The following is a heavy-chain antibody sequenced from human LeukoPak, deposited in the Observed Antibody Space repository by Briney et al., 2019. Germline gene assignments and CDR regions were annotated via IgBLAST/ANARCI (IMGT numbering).Heavy chain of an antibody. CDR3: ARWGDSSGWYGGDFDP. CDR2: SNPNSGGT. J-gene: IGHJ5*02. CDR1: AYTFTFYY. V-gene: IGHV1-2*02. D-gene: IGHD6-19*01. Sequence: ASVNVSFKSSAYTFTFYYMPLVRQAPGQGLELMGWSNPNSGGTNYAQKFQVRVTMTRDTSISTAYMELSRLRSDDTAVYYCARWGDSSGWYGGDFDPWGQGTLVTVSS.